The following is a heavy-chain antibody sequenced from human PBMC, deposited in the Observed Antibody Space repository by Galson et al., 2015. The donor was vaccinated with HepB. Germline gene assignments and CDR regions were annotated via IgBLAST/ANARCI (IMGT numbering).Heavy chain of an antibody. CDR3: ASLVYFSGADCYSTY. Sequence: SETLSLTCAVSGGSVNSYNWWSWVRQPPGKGLEWVGEIFQSGSTNYNRSLKSRVTILLDKSRNQFFLNLKSVTAADTAIYYCASLVYFSGADCYSTYLSPGTLVTVSS. D-gene: IGHD2-21*02. J-gene: IGHJ4*02. V-gene: IGHV4-4*02. CDR1: GGSVNSYNW. CDR2: IFQSGST.